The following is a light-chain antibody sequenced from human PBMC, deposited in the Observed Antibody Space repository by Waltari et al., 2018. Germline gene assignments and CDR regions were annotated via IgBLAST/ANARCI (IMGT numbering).Light chain of an antibody. V-gene: IGLV3-25*03. CDR3: QSLDRSGTVI. Sequence: SYELTQPPSVSVSPGQTARITCSGDELPRQNAYWYQQKSSQAPVLGIYKDKERPSGIPGRFSGSSSGTTVSLTISGVLAEDEADYYCQSLDRSGTVIFGGGTTLTVL. CDR1: ELPRQN. J-gene: IGLJ2*01. CDR2: KDK.